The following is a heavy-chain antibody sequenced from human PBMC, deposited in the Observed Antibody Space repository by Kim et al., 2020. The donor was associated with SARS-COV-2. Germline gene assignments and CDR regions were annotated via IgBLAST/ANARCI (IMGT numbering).Heavy chain of an antibody. CDR1: GGSFSGYY. Sequence: SETLSLTCAVYGGSFSGYYWSWIRQPPGKGLEWIGEINHSGSTNYNPSLKSRVTISVDTSKNQFSLKLSSVTAADTAVYYCARVGGYSYGLNDYWGQGTLGAVSS. V-gene: IGHV4-34*01. D-gene: IGHD5-18*01. CDR2: INHSGST. CDR3: ARVGGYSYGLNDY. J-gene: IGHJ4*02.